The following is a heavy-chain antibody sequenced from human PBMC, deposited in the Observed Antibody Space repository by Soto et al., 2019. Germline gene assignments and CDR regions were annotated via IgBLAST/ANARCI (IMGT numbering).Heavy chain of an antibody. CDR1: GFTFSSYS. Sequence: GGSLRLSCAASGFTFSSYSMNWVRQAPGKGLEWVSYISSSSTIYYADSVKGRFTISRDNAKNSLYLQMNSLRDEDTAVYYCARDGTGSNSGWYDYWGQGTLVTVSS. D-gene: IGHD6-19*01. CDR2: ISSSSTI. CDR3: ARDGTGSNSGWYDY. V-gene: IGHV3-48*02. J-gene: IGHJ4*02.